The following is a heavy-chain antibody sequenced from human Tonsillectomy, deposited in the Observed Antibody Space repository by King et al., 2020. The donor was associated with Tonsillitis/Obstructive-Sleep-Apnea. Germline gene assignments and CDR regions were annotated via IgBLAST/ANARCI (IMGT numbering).Heavy chain of an antibody. CDR1: GYSFTRYW. CDR3: ARLPFGGTAAGTDY. Sequence: VQLVESGAEVKKPGESLKISCKGFGYSFTRYWIKWVRQMPRKRLEWEGRNGPRDPYNNYNPSFQGHVTSSAEKSIRTAYLQWSRLKASDTAMYYCARLPFGGTAAGTDYWGQGTLVTVYS. V-gene: IGHV5-10-1*01. J-gene: IGHJ4*02. CDR2: NGPRDPYN. D-gene: IGHD6-13*01.